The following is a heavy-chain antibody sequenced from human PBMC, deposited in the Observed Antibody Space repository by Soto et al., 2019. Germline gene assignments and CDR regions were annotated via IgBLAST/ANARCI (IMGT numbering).Heavy chain of an antibody. D-gene: IGHD2-2*01. CDR1: GGTFSSYA. J-gene: IGHJ5*02. V-gene: IGHV1-69*01. Sequence: QVQLVRSGAEVKKPGSSVKVSCKASGGTFSSYAISWVRQAPGQGLEWMGGIIPIFGTANYAQKFQGRVTITADESTSTAYMELSSLRSEDTAVYYCASAWVVPAASTKYNWFDPWGQGTLVTVSS. CDR3: ASAWVVPAASTKYNWFDP. CDR2: IIPIFGTA.